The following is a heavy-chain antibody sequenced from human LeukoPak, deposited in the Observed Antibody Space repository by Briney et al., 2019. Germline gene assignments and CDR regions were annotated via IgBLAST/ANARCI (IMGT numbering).Heavy chain of an antibody. CDR3: AAETRSPHYSDY. J-gene: IGHJ4*02. D-gene: IGHD2-21*01. V-gene: IGHV1-58*01. CDR1: EFTFTSSA. CDR2: IVVGSGNT. Sequence: SVKVSCKASEFTFTSSAVQWVRQARGQRLEWIGWIVVGSGNTNYAQKFQERVTITRDMSTSTAYMELSSLRSEDTAVYYCAAETRSPHYSDYWGQGTLVTVSS.